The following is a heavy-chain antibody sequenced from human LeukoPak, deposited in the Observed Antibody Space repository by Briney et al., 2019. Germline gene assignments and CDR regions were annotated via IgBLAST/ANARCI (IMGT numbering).Heavy chain of an antibody. Sequence: SETLSLTCTVSGFSISSYDWSWIRQPPGKGLEWVGYIYYSGSTNYNPSLKSRVTISVDTSKNQFSLKLSSVTAADTAVYYCEREYPSIVGATGYFDYWGQGTLVTVSS. V-gene: IGHV4-59*01. CDR2: IYYSGST. J-gene: IGHJ4*02. CDR1: GFSISSYD. CDR3: EREYPSIVGATGYFDY. D-gene: IGHD1-26*01.